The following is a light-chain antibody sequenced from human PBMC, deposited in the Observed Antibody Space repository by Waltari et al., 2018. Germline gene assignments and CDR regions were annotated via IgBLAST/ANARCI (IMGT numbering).Light chain of an antibody. CDR3: SSYITSSTL. Sequence: QSALTQPAAVSGSPGHSITITCTGTSSHVAYHYVSCYQQFPGNAPQLVIYDVSLRPSGVSKRFSGSKSGNTASLTISGLQAEDEADYLCSSYITSSTLFGGGTKLTVL. CDR2: DVS. V-gene: IGLV2-14*01. CDR1: SSHVAYHY. J-gene: IGLJ2*01.